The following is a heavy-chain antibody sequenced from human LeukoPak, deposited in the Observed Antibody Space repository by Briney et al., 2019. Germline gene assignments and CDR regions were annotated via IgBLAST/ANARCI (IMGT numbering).Heavy chain of an antibody. CDR1: GFTFSSYS. CDR3: ARYRGGRGSDFFDC. D-gene: IGHD3-10*01. J-gene: IGHJ4*02. CDR2: ITGSSSTV. V-gene: IGHV3-48*02. Sequence: QSGGSLRLSCAASGFTFSSYSTTWVRQAPGKGLEWISYITGSSSTVFYADSVKGRFIISRDNAKNSLYLQMNSLRDEDTAVYYCARYRGGRGSDFFDCWGQGTLVTVSS.